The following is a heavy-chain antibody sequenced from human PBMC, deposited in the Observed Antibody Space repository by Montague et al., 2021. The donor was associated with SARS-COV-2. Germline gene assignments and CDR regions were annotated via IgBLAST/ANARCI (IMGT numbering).Heavy chain of an antibody. CDR2: VNHSGNT. CDR1: GGSFSNYY. CDR3: ANPLGHSDYVFDS. V-gene: IGHV4-34*01. D-gene: IGHD3-10*02. J-gene: IGHJ4*02. Sequence: SETLSLTRTALGGSFSNYYWSWIRQPPGKGLEWIGEVNHSGNTNYNPSLKSRVTISVEKSKNELSLKLSSVTAADTAVHYCANPLGHSDYVFDSWGQGTLVTVSS.